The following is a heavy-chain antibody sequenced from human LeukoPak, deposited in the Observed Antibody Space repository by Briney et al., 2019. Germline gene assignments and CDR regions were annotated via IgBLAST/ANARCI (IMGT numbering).Heavy chain of an antibody. J-gene: IGHJ4*02. D-gene: IGHD7-27*01. V-gene: IGHV1-18*01. CDR1: GYTFTSYG. Sequence: ASVKVSCKASGYTFTSYGISWVRQAPGQGLEWMGWISAYNGNTNYAQKFQGRVTITADKSTSTAYMELSSLRSEDTAVYYCARDLGKTEDWGQGTLVTVSS. CDR2: ISAYNGNT. CDR3: ARDLGKTED.